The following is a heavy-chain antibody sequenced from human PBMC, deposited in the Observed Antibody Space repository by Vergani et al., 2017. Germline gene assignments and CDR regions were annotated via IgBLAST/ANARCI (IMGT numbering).Heavy chain of an antibody. CDR1: GFTFSSYA. D-gene: IGHD3-10*01. V-gene: IGHV3-64*01. CDR3: AKGGLVRGVISNY. Sequence: EVQLVESGGGLVQPGGSLRLSCAASGFTFSSYAMHWVRQAPGKGLEYVSGISSNGVSTYYANSVKGRFTISRDNSKNTLYLQMNSLRAEDTAVYYCAKGGLVRGVISNYWGQGTLVTVSS. CDR2: ISSNGVST. J-gene: IGHJ4*02.